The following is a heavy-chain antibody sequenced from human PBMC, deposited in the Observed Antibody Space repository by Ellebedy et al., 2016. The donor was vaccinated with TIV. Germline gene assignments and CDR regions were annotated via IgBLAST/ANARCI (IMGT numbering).Heavy chain of an antibody. CDR3: IPLRDAYRNWFDP. CDR2: IKQDGSEK. Sequence: GESLKISCAASGFAFSSYSMNWVRQAPGKGLEWVANIKQDGSEKYYVDSVKGRFTISRDNAKNSLYLQMNSLKTEDTAVYYCIPLRDAYRNWFDPWGQGTLVTVSS. J-gene: IGHJ5*02. D-gene: IGHD5-24*01. V-gene: IGHV3-7*03. CDR1: GFAFSSYS.